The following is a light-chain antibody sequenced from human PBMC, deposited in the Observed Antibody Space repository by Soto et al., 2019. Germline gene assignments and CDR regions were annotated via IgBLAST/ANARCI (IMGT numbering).Light chain of an antibody. J-gene: IGLJ2*01. V-gene: IGLV2-14*01. CDR1: SSDVGGYNY. CDR3: SSYTISSIHVV. CDR2: DVS. Sequence: QSALTQPASVSGSPGQSITISCTGTSSDVGGYNYVSWYQQHPGKAPKLMIYDVSNRPSGVSNRFSGSKSGNTASLTISGLQAEDEADYYCSSYTISSIHVVFGGGTKLTVL.